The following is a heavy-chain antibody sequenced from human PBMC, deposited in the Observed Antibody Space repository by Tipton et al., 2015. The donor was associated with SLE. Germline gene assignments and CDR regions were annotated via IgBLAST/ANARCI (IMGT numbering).Heavy chain of an antibody. CDR3: PRWGRPGGSGWSREYFDL. CDR1: GGSISSYY. CDR2: IYYSGST. V-gene: IGHV4-59*01. D-gene: IGHD6-19*01. J-gene: IGHJ2*01. Sequence: TLSLTCTVSGGSISSYYWSWIRQPPGKGLEWIGYIYYSGSTNYNPSRKSRVTISVDTSKNQFSLKLRSVTAADTAVYYCPRWGRPGGSGWSREYFDLWGRGTLVTVSS.